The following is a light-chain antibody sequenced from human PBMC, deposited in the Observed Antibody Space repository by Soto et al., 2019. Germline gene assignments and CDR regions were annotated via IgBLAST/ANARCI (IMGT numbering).Light chain of an antibody. CDR1: QSVSSSH. CDR3: QQFSSYPLT. V-gene: IGKV3-20*01. Sequence: EIVLTQSPGTLSLSPGEGATLSCRAGQSVSSSHLAWYQQKPGQAPRLLIYDASSRATGIPDRFSGGGSGTDFTLTISRLEPEDFAVYYCQQFSSYPLTFGGGTKVDIK. CDR2: DAS. J-gene: IGKJ4*01.